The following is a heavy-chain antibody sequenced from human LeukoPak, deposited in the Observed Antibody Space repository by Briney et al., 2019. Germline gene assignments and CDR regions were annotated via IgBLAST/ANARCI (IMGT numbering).Heavy chain of an antibody. Sequence: GGSLRLSCAASGFTFSTYTMHWVRQAPGKGLEWVAVISYDGSNKYYADSVKGRFTISRDNSKNTQYLQMNSLRAEDTAVYYCARRGSSGCFDYWGQGTLVTVSS. CDR3: ARRGSSGCFDY. CDR1: GFTFSTYT. D-gene: IGHD6-19*01. V-gene: IGHV3-30-3*01. J-gene: IGHJ4*02. CDR2: ISYDGSNK.